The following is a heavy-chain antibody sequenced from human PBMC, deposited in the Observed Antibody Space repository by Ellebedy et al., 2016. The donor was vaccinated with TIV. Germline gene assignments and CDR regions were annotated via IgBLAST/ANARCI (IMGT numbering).Heavy chain of an antibody. CDR3: VRDKLSGATILDY. V-gene: IGHV3-7*03. D-gene: IGHD7-27*01. CDR2: INEDGSEK. Sequence: GGSLRLSCAASGFTFSNYWMTWVRQAPGKGLEWVATINEDGSEKKYVDSVTGRFTISRDNAKKSLYLQMNSLTADDTAVYYCVRDKLSGATILDYWGQGTLVTVSS. CDR1: GFTFSNYW. J-gene: IGHJ4*02.